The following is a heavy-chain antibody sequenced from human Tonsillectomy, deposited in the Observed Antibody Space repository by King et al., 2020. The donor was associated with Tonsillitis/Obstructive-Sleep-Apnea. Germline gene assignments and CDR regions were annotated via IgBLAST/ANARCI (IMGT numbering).Heavy chain of an antibody. V-gene: IGHV3-30*04. CDR2: ISYDGSNT. J-gene: IGHJ6*02. D-gene: IGHD6-13*01. CDR1: GFTFSSYA. CDR3: ARDIAAAGTFYGLDV. Sequence: VQLVESGGGVVQPGRSLRLSCGASGFTFSSYAMHWVRQAPGKGLEWVALISYDGSNTYYADSVKGRFTISRDNSKNTLYLQMNSLRAEDTAVCYCARDIAAAGTFYGLDVWGQGTTVTVSS.